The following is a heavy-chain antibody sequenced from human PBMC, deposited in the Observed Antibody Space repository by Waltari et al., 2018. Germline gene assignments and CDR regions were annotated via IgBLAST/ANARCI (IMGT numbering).Heavy chain of an antibody. D-gene: IGHD4-17*01. CDR2: IYYSGST. CDR3: ARGDDYLNWFDP. V-gene: IGHV4-59*01. J-gene: IGHJ5*02. Sequence: QVQLQESGPGLVKPSETLSLTCTVSGGSISSYYWSWIRQPPGKGLEWIGYIYYSGSTNYNPYLKSRVTISVDTSKNQFSLKRSSVTAADTAVYYCARGDDYLNWFDPWGQGTLVTVSS. CDR1: GGSISSYY.